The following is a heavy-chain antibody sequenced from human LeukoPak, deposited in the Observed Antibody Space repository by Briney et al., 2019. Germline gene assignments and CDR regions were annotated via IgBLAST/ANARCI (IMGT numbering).Heavy chain of an antibody. CDR2: ISSSGSTK. D-gene: IGHD2-15*01. V-gene: IGHV3-11*01. CDR3: ARVLRYCSGGNCYSGGLGYMDV. CDR1: GFTFGAYN. J-gene: IGHJ6*03. Sequence: GGSLRLSCAASGFTFGAYNMRWIRQAPGKGLEWVSSISSSGSTKYYADSVKGRFTISRDNSKNSLFLQMNSLRAEDTAVYYCARVLRYCSGGNCYSGGLGYMDVWGKGTTVTISS.